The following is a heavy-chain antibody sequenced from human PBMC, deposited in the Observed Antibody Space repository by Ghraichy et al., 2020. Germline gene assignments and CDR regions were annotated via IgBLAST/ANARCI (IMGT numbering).Heavy chain of an antibody. CDR3: AATHNWYTSKRFDY. CDR1: GVSVSDYQ. CDR2: ISSSGNTM. Sequence: GGSRRLSCVVSGVSVSDYQMSWIRQTPGKGLEWVSYISSSGNTMYYTPSLRGRIAVSKDNAKNSLYLQIDSLRAEDSAVYYCAATHNWYTSKRFDYWGRGSLVTVSS. J-gene: IGHJ4*02. D-gene: IGHD1/OR15-1a*01. V-gene: IGHV3-11*01.